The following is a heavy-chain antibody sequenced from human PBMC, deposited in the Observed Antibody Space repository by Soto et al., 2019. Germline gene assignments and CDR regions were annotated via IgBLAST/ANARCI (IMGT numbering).Heavy chain of an antibody. CDR1: GGTFSSYS. CDR2: IIPIFGTA. V-gene: IGHV1-69*13. D-gene: IGHD2-2*01. Sequence: SVKVSCKASGGTFSSYSISWVRQAPGQGLEWMGGIIPIFGTANYAQKFQGRVTITADESTSTAYMELSSLRSEDTAVYYCARIVVVPAAIVFYYGMDVWGQGTTVTVSS. CDR3: ARIVVVPAAIVFYYGMDV. J-gene: IGHJ6*02.